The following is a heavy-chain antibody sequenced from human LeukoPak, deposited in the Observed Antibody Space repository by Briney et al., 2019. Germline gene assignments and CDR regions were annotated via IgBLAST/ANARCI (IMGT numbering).Heavy chain of an antibody. J-gene: IGHJ4*02. CDR2: ISGSGGST. CDR3: AKDRGYSYGTGHFDY. D-gene: IGHD5-18*01. Sequence: PGGSLRLSCAASGFTFSSYAMSWVRQAPGKGLEWVSAISGSGGSTYYADSVKGRFTISRDNSKNTLYLQMNSLRAEDTAVYYCAKDRGYSYGTGHFDYWGQGTLVTVSS. CDR1: GFTFSSYA. V-gene: IGHV3-23*01.